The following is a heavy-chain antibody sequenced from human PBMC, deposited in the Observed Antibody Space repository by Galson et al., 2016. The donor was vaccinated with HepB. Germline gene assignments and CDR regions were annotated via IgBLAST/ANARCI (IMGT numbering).Heavy chain of an antibody. CDR2: IKQDGSEQ. CDR1: GLTFSANW. V-gene: IGHV3-7*03. D-gene: IGHD6-19*01. Sequence: LRLSCATSGLTFSANWMTWVRRAPGKGLEWVANIKQDGSEQYYVDSVRGRFIISRDNVKNSVFLQMNSLRVEDTAVYYCAGGGGWYMDHWGQGTLVTVSS. CDR3: AGGGGWYMDH. J-gene: IGHJ4*02.